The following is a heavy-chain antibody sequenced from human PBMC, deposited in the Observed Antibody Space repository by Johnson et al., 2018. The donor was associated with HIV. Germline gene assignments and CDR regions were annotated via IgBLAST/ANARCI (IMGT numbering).Heavy chain of an antibody. Sequence: VQLVESGGGLVQPGGSLRLSCAASGFTVSSYYMNWVRQAPGKGLEWVSVIYSGGSTNYAYSVKDRFTIARDNSKNTLYLQMNSLRAEDTAVYYCAREALPRGLQSSFGGAFDIWGQVTMVTVSS. CDR2: IYSGGST. J-gene: IGHJ3*02. CDR1: GFTVSSYY. V-gene: IGHV3-66*01. CDR3: AREALPRGLQSSFGGAFDI. D-gene: IGHD3-16*01.